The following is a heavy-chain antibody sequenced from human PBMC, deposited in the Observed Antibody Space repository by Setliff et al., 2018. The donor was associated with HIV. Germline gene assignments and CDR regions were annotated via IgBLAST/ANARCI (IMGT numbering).Heavy chain of an antibody. V-gene: IGHV4-61*02. CDR2: IYTSGST. J-gene: IGHJ3*02. CDR3: ARGHFSDSAGYYLRAFDI. Sequence: PSETLSLTCTVSGDSIINSPYYWSWIRQPAGKGLEWIGRIYTSGSTNYNPSLKSRVTISVDATKNQFSLTLNSVTAADTAVYFCARGHFSDSAGYYLRAFDIWGQGTMVTVSS. CDR1: GDSIINSPYY. D-gene: IGHD3-22*01.